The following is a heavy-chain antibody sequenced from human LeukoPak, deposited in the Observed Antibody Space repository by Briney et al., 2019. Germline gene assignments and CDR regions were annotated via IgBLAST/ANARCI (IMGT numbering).Heavy chain of an antibody. CDR2: YSGGST. J-gene: IGHJ3*02. D-gene: IGHD3-10*01. Sequence: GGSLRLSCAASGFTVSSNYIYSGGSTYYADSVKGRFTISRDNAKDSVFLQLSSLRAEDTAVYYCARNSLWFGKDLYAFETWGQGTMVTVSS. V-gene: IGHV3-53*01. CDR3: ARNSLWFGKDLYAFET. CDR1: GFTVSSNY.